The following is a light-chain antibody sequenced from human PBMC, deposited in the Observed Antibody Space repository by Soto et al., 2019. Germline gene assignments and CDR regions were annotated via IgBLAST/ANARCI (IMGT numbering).Light chain of an antibody. Sequence: SKSAVALSLSTSERATLSCRVGQRASSSCLAWYQQKPGQAPRLLSYSASSRATGIPERFSGSGSGTDFTLTISSLQPEDFAVYYCQHYASSPNPFGQVT. CDR2: SAS. J-gene: IGKJ1*01. CDR3: QHYASSPNP. CDR1: QRASSSC. V-gene: IGKV3-20*01.